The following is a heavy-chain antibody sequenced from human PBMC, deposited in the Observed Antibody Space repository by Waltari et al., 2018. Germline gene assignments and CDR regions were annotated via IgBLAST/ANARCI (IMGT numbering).Heavy chain of an antibody. CDR2: MNPTSGNK. CDR3: ARRGRYCSSTSCYRAGTLGY. D-gene: IGHD2-2*02. CDR1: GYTFTSYD. V-gene: IGHV1-8*01. Sequence: QVQLVQSGAEVKKPGASVKVSCKASGYTFTSYDINWVRQATGQGLEWMGWMNPTSGNKGYEQKFQGRVTMTRNTSISTAYMELSSLRSEDTAVYYCARRGRYCSSTSCYRAGTLGYWGQGTLVTVSS. J-gene: IGHJ4*02.